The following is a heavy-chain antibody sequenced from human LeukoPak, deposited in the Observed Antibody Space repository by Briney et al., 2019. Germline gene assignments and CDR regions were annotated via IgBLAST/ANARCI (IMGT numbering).Heavy chain of an antibody. J-gene: IGHJ4*02. D-gene: IGHD6-19*01. V-gene: IGHV4-39*07. CDR1: GDSISTSTYY. CDR2: IHYSGNT. CDR3: ARAGVEQWLVTTYDY. Sequence: SETLSLTCTVSGDSISTSTYYWGWIRQSPGKGLEWIGSIHYSGNTYSNPSLKSRVTISVDTSKNQFSLKLSSVTAADTAVYYCARAGVEQWLVTTYDYWGQGTLVTVSS.